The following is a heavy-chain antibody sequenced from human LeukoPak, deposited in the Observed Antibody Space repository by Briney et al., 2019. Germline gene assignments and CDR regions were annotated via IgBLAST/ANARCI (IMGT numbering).Heavy chain of an antibody. V-gene: IGHV3-48*03. D-gene: IGHD3-22*01. Sequence: GGSLRLSCAASGFTFSSYEMNWVRQAPGKGLEWVSYISSSGSTIYYADSVKGRFTISRENAKNSLYLQMNSLRAEDTAVYYCARATSLITMIVVVTHAFDIWGQGTMVTVSS. CDR2: ISSSGSTI. J-gene: IGHJ3*02. CDR3: ARATSLITMIVVVTHAFDI. CDR1: GFTFSSYE.